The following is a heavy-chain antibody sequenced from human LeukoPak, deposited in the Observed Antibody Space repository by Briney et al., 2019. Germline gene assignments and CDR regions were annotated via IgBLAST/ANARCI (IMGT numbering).Heavy chain of an antibody. CDR2: INHSGST. CDR1: GESFSGYY. CDR3: ARWATYYYGSGSYDY. J-gene: IGHJ4*02. D-gene: IGHD3-10*01. V-gene: IGHV4-34*01. Sequence: SETLSLTCAVYGESFSGYYWSWIRQPPGKGLEWIGEINHSGSTNYNPSLKSRVTISVDMSKNQFSLKLSSVTAADTAVYYCARWATYYYGSGSYDYWGQGTLVTVSS.